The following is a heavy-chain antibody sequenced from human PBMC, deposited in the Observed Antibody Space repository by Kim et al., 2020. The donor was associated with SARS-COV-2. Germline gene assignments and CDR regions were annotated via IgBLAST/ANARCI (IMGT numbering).Heavy chain of an antibody. Sequence: GGSLRLSCAASGFTFSSYGMHWVRQAPGKGLEWVAVISYDGSNKYYADSVKGRFTISRDNSKNKNTPYLQMNSLRAEDTAVYYCAKGGLHYDSSGDYYYYSVMDVWGQGTTVTVSS. CDR3: AKGGLHYDSSGDYYYYSVMDV. V-gene: IGHV3-30*18. CDR2: ISYDGSNK. CDR1: GFTFSSYG. J-gene: IGHJ6*02. D-gene: IGHD3-22*01.